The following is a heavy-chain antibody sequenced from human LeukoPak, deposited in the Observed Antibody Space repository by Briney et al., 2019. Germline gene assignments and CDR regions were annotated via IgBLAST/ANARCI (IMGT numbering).Heavy chain of an antibody. Sequence: SVKVSCKASGGTFSSYAISWVRQAPGQGLEWMGGIIPIFGTANYAQKFQGRVTITADESTSTAYMELSSLRSEDSAVYYCAKVPSYDSSGYHAFDIWGQGTMVTVSS. CDR3: AKVPSYDSSGYHAFDI. D-gene: IGHD3-22*01. CDR1: GGTFSSYA. CDR2: IIPIFGTA. J-gene: IGHJ3*02. V-gene: IGHV1-69*13.